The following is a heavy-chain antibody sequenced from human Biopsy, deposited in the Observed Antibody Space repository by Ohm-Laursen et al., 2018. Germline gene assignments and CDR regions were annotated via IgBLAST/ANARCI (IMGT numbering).Heavy chain of an antibody. CDR1: EFNVARNH. CDR2: IHGSGRT. CDR3: AGAGGHSF. D-gene: IGHD3-16*01. J-gene: IGHJ4*02. Sequence: GQTLSLTCAASEFNVARNHMNWVRQAPGKGLEWVSMIHGSGRTDYADSVKGRFTVSRDNSKDTVYLQMNALRVDDTAMYYCAGAGGHSFWGQGALVTVSS. V-gene: IGHV3-66*01.